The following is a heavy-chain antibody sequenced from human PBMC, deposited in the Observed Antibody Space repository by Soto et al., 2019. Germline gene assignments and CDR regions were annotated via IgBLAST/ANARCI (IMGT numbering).Heavy chain of an antibody. D-gene: IGHD1-1*01. CDR3: ARYAQQLEWDY. CDR2: IRYDGTNK. Sequence: QVQLVESGGGVVQPGRSLRLSCEASGFTFRNYGMHWVRQAPGKGLEWVAVIRYDGTNKYYAESVKGRFTISRDNSRNPRDLQMNSLRVDDRAVYYCARYAQQLEWDYWGPRTLVTVSS. V-gene: IGHV3-33*01. J-gene: IGHJ4*02. CDR1: GFTFRNYG.